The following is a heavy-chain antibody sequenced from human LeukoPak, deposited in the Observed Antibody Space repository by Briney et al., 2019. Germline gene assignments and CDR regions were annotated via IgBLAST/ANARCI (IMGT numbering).Heavy chain of an antibody. CDR1: GLTFSSYW. Sequence: PGGSLRLSCAASGLTFSSYWMSWARQAPGKGLEWVANIKQDGSEKHYVDSVTGRFTISRDNAKNSLYLQMNSLRADDTAVYYCARDLAGPPQEAFDIWGQGTMVTVSS. J-gene: IGHJ3*02. CDR2: IKQDGSEK. V-gene: IGHV3-7*01. CDR3: ARDLAGPPQEAFDI.